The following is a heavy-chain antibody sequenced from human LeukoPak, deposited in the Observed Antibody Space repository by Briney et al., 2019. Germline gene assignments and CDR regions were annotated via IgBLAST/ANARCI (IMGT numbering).Heavy chain of an antibody. V-gene: IGHV1-46*01. CDR3: ARGKVVTMVRGVIITYFDY. Sequence: GASVKVSCKASGYSFTRYFIHWVRQAPGQGLEWMGIIIPSDGSTSYAQKFQGRGTMTRDTSTSTVYMELSSLRSEDTAVYYCARGKVVTMVRGVIITYFDYWGQGTLVTVSS. CDR1: GYSFTRYF. D-gene: IGHD3-10*01. J-gene: IGHJ4*02. CDR2: IIPSDGST.